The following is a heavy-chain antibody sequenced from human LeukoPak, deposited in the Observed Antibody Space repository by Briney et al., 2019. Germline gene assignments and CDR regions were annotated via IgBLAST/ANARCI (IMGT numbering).Heavy chain of an antibody. CDR3: ARRVVVPAAMSFNYYYYMDV. CDR1: GFSFSDAW. CDR2: IYYSGST. V-gene: IGHV4-59*01. Sequence: GSLRLSCAASGFSFSDAWMSWVRQAPGKGLEWIGYIYYSGSTYYNPSLKSRVTISVDTSKNQFSLNLTSVTAADTAVYYCARRVVVPAAMSFNYYYYMDVWGKGTTVTVSS. D-gene: IGHD2-2*01. J-gene: IGHJ6*03.